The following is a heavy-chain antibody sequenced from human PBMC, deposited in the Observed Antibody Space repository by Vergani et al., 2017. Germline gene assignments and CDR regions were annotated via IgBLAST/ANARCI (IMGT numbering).Heavy chain of an antibody. CDR1: GYTFTDYY. J-gene: IGHJ6*02. Sequence: QVQLVQSGAEVKKPGASVNVSCKASGYTFTDYYIHWVRQAPGQGLEWMGWINPNKGGTNYARKFQGRVTMTRDTSISTAYVEPSRLRSDDTAVYYCARDYGMNVWGQGTTVTVSS. V-gene: IGHV1-2*02. CDR2: INPNKGGT. CDR3: ARDYGMNV.